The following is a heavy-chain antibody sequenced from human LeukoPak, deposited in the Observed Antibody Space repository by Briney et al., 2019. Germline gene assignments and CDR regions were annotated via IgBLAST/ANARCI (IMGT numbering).Heavy chain of an antibody. V-gene: IGHV3-74*01. Sequence: GGSLRLSCAASGFTFSSYWMHWVRQAPGKGLVWVSRINSDGSSTSYADSVKGRFTISRDNAKNTLYLQMNSLRADDTAVYYCARASRELLTGFDYWGQGTLVTVSS. J-gene: IGHJ4*02. CDR1: GFTFSSYW. CDR3: ARASRELLTGFDY. CDR2: INSDGSST. D-gene: IGHD1-26*01.